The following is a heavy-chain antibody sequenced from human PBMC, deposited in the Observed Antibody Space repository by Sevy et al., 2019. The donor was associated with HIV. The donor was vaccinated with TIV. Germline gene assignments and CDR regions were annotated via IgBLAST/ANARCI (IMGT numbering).Heavy chain of an antibody. J-gene: IGHJ6*02. CDR3: AKDHYDYRTGYYGYYGMDV. CDR2: IWFDGSMK. V-gene: IGHV3-30*02. D-gene: IGHD3-3*01. Sequence: GGSLRLSCAASGFRFSDYGMHWVRQAPGKGLEWVSLIWFDGSMKYIADSVKGRFTISRDKVKDTLYLQMNSLRPEDTAVYYCAKDHYDYRTGYYGYYGMDVWGQGTTVTVSS. CDR1: GFRFSDYG.